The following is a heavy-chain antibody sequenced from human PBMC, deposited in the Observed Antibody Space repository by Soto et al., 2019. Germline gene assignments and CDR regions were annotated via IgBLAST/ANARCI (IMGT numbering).Heavy chain of an antibody. J-gene: IGHJ5*02. CDR1: GYTFTGYY. CDR3: AIDRGYCSSTSCYATYWFDP. Sequence: ASVKVSCKASGYTFTGYYMHWVRQAPGQGLEWMGWINANSGGTNYAQKFQGRATITRDTSTSTAYMELSSLRSEDTAVYYCAIDRGYCSSTSCYATYWFDPWGQGTLFTVSS. CDR2: INANSGGT. V-gene: IGHV1-2*02. D-gene: IGHD2-2*01.